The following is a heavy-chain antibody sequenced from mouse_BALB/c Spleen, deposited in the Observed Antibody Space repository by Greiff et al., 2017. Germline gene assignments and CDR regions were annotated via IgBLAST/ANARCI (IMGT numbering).Heavy chain of an antibody. CDR1: GFSLTGYG. CDR2: IWGDGST. V-gene: IGHV2-6-7*01. CDR3: ARVSAMTPAMDY. Sequence: VKLMESGPGLVAPSQSLSITCTVSGFSLTGYGVNWVRQPPGKGLEWLGMIWGDGSTDYNSALKTRLSISKANTKSQVFFKMNSLQTDDTARYYCARVSAMTPAMDYWGQGTTVTVSS. D-gene: IGHD2-4*01. J-gene: IGHJ4*01.